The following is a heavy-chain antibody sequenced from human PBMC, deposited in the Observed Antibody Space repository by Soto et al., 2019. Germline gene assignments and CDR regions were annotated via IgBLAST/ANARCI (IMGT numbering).Heavy chain of an antibody. D-gene: IGHD2-2*02. V-gene: IGHV1-8*01. Sequence: ASVEVSCKASGYTFTSYDINWVRQATGQGLEWMGWMNPNSGNTGYAQKFQGRVTMTRNTSISTAYMELSSLRSEDTAVYYCARGGGYCSSTSCYRGWFDPWGQGTLVTVSS. CDR3: ARGGGYCSSTSCYRGWFDP. J-gene: IGHJ5*02. CDR2: MNPNSGNT. CDR1: GYTFTSYD.